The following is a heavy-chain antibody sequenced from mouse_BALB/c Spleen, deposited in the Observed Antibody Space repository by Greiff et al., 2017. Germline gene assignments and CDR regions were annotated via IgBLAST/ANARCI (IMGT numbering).Heavy chain of an antibody. J-gene: IGHJ4*01. CDR2: INPYNDGT. CDR1: GYTFTSYV. V-gene: IGHV1-14*01. D-gene: IGHD1-1*01. Sequence: EVKLVESGPELVKPGASVKMSCKASGYTFTSYVMHWVKQKPGQGLEWIGYINPYNDGTKYNEKFKGKATLTSDKSSSTAYMELSSLTSEDSAVYYCARGFTTVVRGYAMDYWGQGTSVTVSS. CDR3: ARGFTTVVRGYAMDY.